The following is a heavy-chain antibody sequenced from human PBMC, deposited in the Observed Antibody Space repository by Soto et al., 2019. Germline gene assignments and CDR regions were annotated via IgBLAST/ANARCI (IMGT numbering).Heavy chain of an antibody. CDR2: IYYSGST. D-gene: IGHD6-19*01. J-gene: IGHJ5*02. CDR3: ARHVGYFGIAVDPSGFDP. V-gene: IGHV4-39*01. Sequence: SETLSLTCTVSDGSISSSSYYWGWIRQPPGKGLEWIGSIYYSGSTYYNPSLKSRVTISVDTSKNQFSLKLSSVTAADTAVYYCARHVGYFGIAVDPSGFDPWGQGTLVTVSS. CDR1: DGSISSSSYY.